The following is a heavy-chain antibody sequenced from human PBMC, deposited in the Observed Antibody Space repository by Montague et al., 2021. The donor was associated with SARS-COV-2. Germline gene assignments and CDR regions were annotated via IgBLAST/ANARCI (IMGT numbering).Heavy chain of an antibody. CDR2: ISHSGNA. CDR3: TRVVAVAGGDY. CDR1: GASMSTSNW. D-gene: IGHD6-19*01. J-gene: IGHJ4*02. V-gene: IGHV4-4*02. Sequence: SETLSLTCAVSGASMSTSNWWSWVRQPPGKGLEWIGEISHSGNANYNHPFKRRVTILIEKTKNQFSLLLTTVTAADTAMYYCTRVVAVAGGDYWGQGILVTVSS.